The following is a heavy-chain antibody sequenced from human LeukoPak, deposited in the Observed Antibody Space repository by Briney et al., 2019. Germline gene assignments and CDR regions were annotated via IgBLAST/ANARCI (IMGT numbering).Heavy chain of an antibody. CDR2: IIPIFGTA. Sequence: SVTVSCKASGGTFSSYAISWVRQAPGQGLEWMGGIIPIFGTANYAQKFQGRVTITADESTSTAYMELSSLRSEDTAVYYCARGHDYGDYEGYFDYWGQGTLVTVSS. J-gene: IGHJ4*02. CDR3: ARGHDYGDYEGYFDY. V-gene: IGHV1-69*13. CDR1: GGTFSSYA. D-gene: IGHD4-17*01.